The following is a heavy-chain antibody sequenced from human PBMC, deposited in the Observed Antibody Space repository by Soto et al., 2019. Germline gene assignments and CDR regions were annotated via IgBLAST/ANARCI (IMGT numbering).Heavy chain of an antibody. CDR2: ISGSVTIT. J-gene: IGHJ5*02. D-gene: IGHD2-15*01. V-gene: IGHV3-23*01. Sequence: EVQLLESGGGLVQPGGSLRLSCAASGFPFSSRAMSWVRQAPGKGLEWVSAISGSVTITYYADSMKGRFTISRDTSKNTLYLQMNSLRADDTAVYYCAEWARYCSGADCRAWGQGTLVTVSS. CDR3: AEWARYCSGADCRA. CDR1: GFPFSSRA.